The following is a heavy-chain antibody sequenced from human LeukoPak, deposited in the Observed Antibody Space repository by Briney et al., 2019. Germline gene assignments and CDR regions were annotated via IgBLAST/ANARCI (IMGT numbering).Heavy chain of an antibody. CDR3: ARARGVVPAHQYSSGWYGYYYYYMDV. CDR1: GGTFSSYA. V-gene: IGHV1-69*05. D-gene: IGHD6-19*01. Sequence: WASVKVSCKASGGTFSSYAISWVRQAPGQGLEWMGGIIPIFGTANYAQKFQGRVTITTDESTSTAYMELSSLRSEDTAVYYCARARGVVPAHQYSSGWYGYYYYYMDVWGKGTTVTVSS. J-gene: IGHJ6*03. CDR2: IIPIFGTA.